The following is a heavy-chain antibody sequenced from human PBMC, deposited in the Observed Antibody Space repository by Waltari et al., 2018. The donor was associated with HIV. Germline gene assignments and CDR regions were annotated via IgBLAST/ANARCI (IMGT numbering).Heavy chain of an antibody. CDR2: IHERGTA. D-gene: IGHD3-22*01. CDR3: AGGPYYYDLRCAAFVRVDYSYYYGLDA. V-gene: IGHV4-34*01. CDR1: GGSFPGYY. Sequence: QVRLEQWGPGLLKPSESLSLTCAVYGGSFPGYYWTWVRQSPGKGLEWIGEIHERGTAHYNPSRRGRVSMSIDRSKNQGCLKLGSVTAADTAVYDCAGGPYYYDLRCAAFVRVDYSYYYGLDAWGQGTTVTVSS. J-gene: IGHJ6*02.